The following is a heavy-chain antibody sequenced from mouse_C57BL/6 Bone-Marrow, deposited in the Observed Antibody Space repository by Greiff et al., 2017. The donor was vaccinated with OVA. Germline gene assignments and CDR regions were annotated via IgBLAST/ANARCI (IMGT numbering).Heavy chain of an antibody. J-gene: IGHJ1*03. CDR1: GFTFSDYY. V-gene: IGHV5-16*01. CDR3: ARDRVFQGYFDV. Sequence: EVQLVESEGGLVQPGSSMKLSCTASGFTFSDYYMAWVRQVPEKGLEWVANINYDGSSTYYLDSLKSRFIISRDNAKNILYLQMSSLKSEDTATYYCARDRVFQGYFDVWGTGTTVTVSS. CDR2: INYDGSST. D-gene: IGHD3-1*01.